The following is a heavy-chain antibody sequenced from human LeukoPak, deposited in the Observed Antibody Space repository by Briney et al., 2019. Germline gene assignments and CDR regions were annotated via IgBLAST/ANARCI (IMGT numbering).Heavy chain of an antibody. CDR2: ISGRGGST. V-gene: IGHV3-23*01. CDR3: AKDRGSGWPQFDY. Sequence: GWSQSLSCAASGFSFGSYAMSWVRQAPGKGLEWVSAISGRGGSTYYADSVKGRFTISRDNSKNTLYLQMNSLRAEDTAVYYCAKDRGSGWPQFDYWGQGTLVTVSS. J-gene: IGHJ4*02. CDR1: GFSFGSYA. D-gene: IGHD6-19*01.